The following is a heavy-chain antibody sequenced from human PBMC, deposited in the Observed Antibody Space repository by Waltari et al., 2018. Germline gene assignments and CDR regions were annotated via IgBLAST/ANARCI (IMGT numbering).Heavy chain of an antibody. V-gene: IGHV4-34*01. CDR2: INHSGST. CDR1: GGSFSGYY. D-gene: IGHD2-15*01. CDR3: ARSRAIVVVVAATPPRYFDL. J-gene: IGHJ2*01. Sequence: QVQLQQWGAGLLKPSETLSLTCAVYGGSFSGYYWSWIRQPPGKGLEWIGEINHSGSTNSNPSLKSRVTISVDTSKNQFSLKLSSVTAADTAVYYCARSRAIVVVVAATPPRYFDLWGRGTLVTVSS.